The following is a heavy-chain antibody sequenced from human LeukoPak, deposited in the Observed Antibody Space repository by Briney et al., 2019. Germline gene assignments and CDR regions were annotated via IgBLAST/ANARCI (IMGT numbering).Heavy chain of an antibody. J-gene: IGHJ5*02. CDR2: NIPIFGTA. Sequence: SVKVSCKASGGTFSSYAISWVRQAPGQGLEWMGGNIPIFGTANYAQKFQGRVTITTDESTSTAYMELSSLRSEDTAVYYCASEVRYCSGGSCLFDPWGQGTLVTVSS. D-gene: IGHD2-15*01. CDR3: ASEVRYCSGGSCLFDP. CDR1: GGTFSSYA. V-gene: IGHV1-69*05.